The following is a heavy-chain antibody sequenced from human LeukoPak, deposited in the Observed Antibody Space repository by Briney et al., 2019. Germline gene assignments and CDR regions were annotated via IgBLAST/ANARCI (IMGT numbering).Heavy chain of an antibody. V-gene: IGHV3-21*01. CDR3: ASPGRGYSSGWSYDAFDI. CDR1: GFTFSSYS. D-gene: IGHD6-19*01. J-gene: IGHJ3*02. CDR2: ISSSSSYI. Sequence: PGGSLRLSCAASGFTFSSYSMNWVRQAPGKGLGWVSSISSSSSYIYYADSVKGRFTISRDNAKNSLHLQMNSLRAEDTAVYYCASPGRGYSSGWSYDAFDIWGQGTMVTVSS.